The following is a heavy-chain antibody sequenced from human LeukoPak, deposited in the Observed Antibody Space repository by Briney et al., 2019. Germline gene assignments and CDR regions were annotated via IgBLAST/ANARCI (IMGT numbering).Heavy chain of an antibody. J-gene: IGHJ3*02. D-gene: IGHD3-16*01. CDR1: GDSVSSNSGA. CDR2: TYYKYRAYN. CDR3: ARSLWGGAFDI. V-gene: IGHV6-1*01. Sequence: SQTLSLTCAISGDSVSSNSGAWNWIRPSPSRGIEWLGKTYYKYRAYNDYAVSIQNRITLNPDTSTNQFSLHLNSVTPEDTAVYYCARSLWGGAFDIWGQGTMVAVSS.